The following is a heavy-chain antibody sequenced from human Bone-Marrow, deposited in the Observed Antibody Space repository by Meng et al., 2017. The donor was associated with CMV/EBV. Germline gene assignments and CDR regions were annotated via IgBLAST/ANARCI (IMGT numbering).Heavy chain of an antibody. V-gene: IGHV4-39*07. CDR3: ARRGASIVVVPAVRQRGYYYGMDV. CDR1: GGSISSSFYY. J-gene: IGHJ6*02. CDR2: INHSGST. D-gene: IGHD2-2*01. Sequence: SETLSLTCTVSGGSISSSFYYWGWIRQPPGKGLEWIGEINHSGSTNYNPSLKSRVTISVDTSKNQFSLKLSSVTAADTAVYYCARRGASIVVVPAVRQRGYYYGMDVWGQGTTVTVSS.